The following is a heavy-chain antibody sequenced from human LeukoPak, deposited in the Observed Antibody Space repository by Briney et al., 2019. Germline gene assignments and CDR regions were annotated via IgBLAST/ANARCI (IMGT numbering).Heavy chain of an antibody. CDR1: GGFISSYY. CDR3: AGDSYGFDY. Sequence: PSETLSLTCTVSGGFISSYYWSWIRQPPGKGLEWIGYIYYTENSNYNPSLKSRVTISVDTSKSQFSLKLSSVTTADTAVYYCAGDSYGFDYWGQGILVTVSS. CDR2: IYYTENS. D-gene: IGHD5-18*01. V-gene: IGHV4-59*01. J-gene: IGHJ4*02.